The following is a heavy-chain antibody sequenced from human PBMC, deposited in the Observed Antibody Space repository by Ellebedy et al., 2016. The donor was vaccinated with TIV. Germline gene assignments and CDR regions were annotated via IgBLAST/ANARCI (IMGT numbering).Heavy chain of an antibody. J-gene: IGHJ4*02. CDR2: IKQDGSEK. V-gene: IGHV3-7*01. CDR1: GFTFSAYW. D-gene: IGHD2-21*02. Sequence: GESLKISXAASGFTFSAYWMHWVRQAPGKGLEWVANIKQDGSEKYYVDSVEGRFTISRDNAKNSLYLQMNSLRAEDTAVYYCARALGGGHCYWGQGTLVTVSS. CDR3: ARALGGGHCY.